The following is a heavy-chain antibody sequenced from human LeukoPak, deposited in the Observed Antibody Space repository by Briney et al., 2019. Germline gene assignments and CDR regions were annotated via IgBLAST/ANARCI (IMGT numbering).Heavy chain of an antibody. Sequence: SETLSLTCTVSGGSISSSSYYWGWIRQPPGKGLEWIGSIYYSGSTYYNPSLKSRFTISVDTSKNQFSLKLSSVTAADTAVYYCARQRLLWFEAKNWFDPWGQGTLVTVSS. J-gene: IGHJ5*02. CDR1: GGSISSSSYY. CDR3: ARQRLLWFEAKNWFDP. V-gene: IGHV4-39*01. CDR2: IYYSGST. D-gene: IGHD3-10*01.